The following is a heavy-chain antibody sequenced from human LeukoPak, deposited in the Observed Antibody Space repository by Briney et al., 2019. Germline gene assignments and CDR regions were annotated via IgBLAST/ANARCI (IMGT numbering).Heavy chain of an antibody. V-gene: IGHV4-34*01. J-gene: IGHJ3*02. CDR1: GGSFSGDY. CDR3: AREITGEAFDI. Sequence: SETLSLTCVVYGGSFSGDYWSWIRQPPGRGLEWIGEINHSGRTNYNPSLKSRVTISVDTSKNQFSLKLSSVTAADTAVYYCAREITGEAFDIWGQGTMVTVSS. D-gene: IGHD7-27*01. CDR2: INHSGRT.